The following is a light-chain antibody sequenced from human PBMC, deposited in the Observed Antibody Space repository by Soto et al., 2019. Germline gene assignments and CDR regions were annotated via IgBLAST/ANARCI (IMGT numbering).Light chain of an antibody. J-gene: IGLJ2*01. CDR1: RSDVGGYNY. CDR3: SSWTSSSTEL. Sequence: QSALTQPASVSGSPGQSITISCTGTRSDVGGYNYVSWYQQHPGQAPKLIIYEVSSRPSGVSNRFSGSKSGNTASLTISGLQAEDETDYYCSSWTSSSTELFGGGTKVTVL. CDR2: EVS. V-gene: IGLV2-14*01.